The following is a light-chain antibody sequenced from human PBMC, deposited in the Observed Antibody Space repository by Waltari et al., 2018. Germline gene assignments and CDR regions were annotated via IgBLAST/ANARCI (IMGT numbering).Light chain of an antibody. CDR2: WAS. CDR1: QSVLYSSNNKNY. CDR3: QQYYNTPFT. Sequence: DIVMTQSPDSLAVSLGERATINCKSSQSVLYSSNNKNYLAWYQQKEGQPPKVLIYWASTRESGVPDRFSGSGSGTDFTLTISSLQAEDVALYYCQQYYNTPFTFGPGTKVDIK. V-gene: IGKV4-1*01. J-gene: IGKJ3*01.